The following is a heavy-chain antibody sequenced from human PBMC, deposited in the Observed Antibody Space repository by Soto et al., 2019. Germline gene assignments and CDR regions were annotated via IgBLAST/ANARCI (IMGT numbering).Heavy chain of an antibody. CDR2: IYYSGST. CDR1: GGSISSYY. CDR3: AREPREGAYDFWSGYPTGMWFDP. V-gene: IGHV4-59*01. J-gene: IGHJ5*02. D-gene: IGHD3-3*01. Sequence: SQTLSLTCTVSGGSISSYYWSWIRQPPGKGLEWIGYIYYSGSTNYNPSLKSRVTISVDTSKNQFSLKLSSVTAADTAVYYCAREPREGAYDFWSGYPTGMWFDPWGQGTLVTVSS.